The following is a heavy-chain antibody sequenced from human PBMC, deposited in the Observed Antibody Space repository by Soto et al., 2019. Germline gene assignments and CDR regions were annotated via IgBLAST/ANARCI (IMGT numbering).Heavy chain of an antibody. CDR2: IIPIFGTP. J-gene: IGHJ6*02. V-gene: IGHV1-69*12. CDR3: AGGYSSYPDV. D-gene: IGHD4-4*01. CDR1: GGTFRTYA. Sequence: QVQLVQSGAEVKKPGSSVKVSCKASGGTFRTYAISWVRQAPGQGLEWMGGIIPIFGTPNYAQKFQGRVTITADESTNTACMELSSLRSEDTAGYYCAGGYSSYPDVWGQATAVTVS.